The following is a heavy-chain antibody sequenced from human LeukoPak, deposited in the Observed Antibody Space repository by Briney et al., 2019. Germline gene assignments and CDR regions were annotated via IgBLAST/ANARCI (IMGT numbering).Heavy chain of an antibody. CDR3: ATYDSWSGYNIAY. J-gene: IGHJ4*02. V-gene: IGHV3-48*01. D-gene: IGHD3-3*01. Sequence: GGSLRLSCAASGLTFSGYSMNWVRQAPGKGLEWVSYISSSSSTIYYADSVKGRFTISRDNAKNSLYLQMNSLRAEDTAVYYCATYDSWSGYNIAYWGQGTLVTVSS. CDR1: GLTFSGYS. CDR2: ISSSSSTI.